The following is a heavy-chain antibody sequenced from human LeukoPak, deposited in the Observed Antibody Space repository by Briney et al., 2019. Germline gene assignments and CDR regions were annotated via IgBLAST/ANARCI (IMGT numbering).Heavy chain of an antibody. V-gene: IGHV3-48*03. Sequence: GGSLRLSCAASGFTFSNYEMNWVRQAPGKGLQWVSYISTGSTTIYYADSVKGRFTISRDNAKNSLYLQMNSLRAEDTAVYYCARAGYSFDSPNYFDYWGQGTLVTVSS. CDR3: ARAGYSFDSPNYFDY. CDR1: GFTFSNYE. CDR2: ISTGSTTI. D-gene: IGHD5-18*01. J-gene: IGHJ4*02.